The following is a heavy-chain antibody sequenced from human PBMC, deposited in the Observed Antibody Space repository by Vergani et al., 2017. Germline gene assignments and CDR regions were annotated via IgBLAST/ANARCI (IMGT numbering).Heavy chain of an antibody. J-gene: IGHJ4*02. Sequence: EVQLVETGGGLVQSGGSLRLSCAASGFTFSSYAMGWVRQAPGKGLEWVSVLSGSGSSTYYADSVRGRFTISRDNSKNTLYVQMNSLRGEDTAVYYCARAVSGLFDYWGQGTLVTVSS. CDR1: GFTFSSYA. D-gene: IGHD4-11*01. CDR3: ARAVSGLFDY. V-gene: IGHV3-23*04. CDR2: LSGSGSST.